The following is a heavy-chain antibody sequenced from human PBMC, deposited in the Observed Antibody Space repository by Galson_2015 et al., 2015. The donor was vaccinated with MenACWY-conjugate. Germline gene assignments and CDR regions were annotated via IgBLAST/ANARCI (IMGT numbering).Heavy chain of an antibody. J-gene: IGHJ6*02. Sequence: SLRLSCAASGFTFSSYAMSWVRQAPGKGLEWVSTISGSGGYTYYADSVKGRFTISRDNSKNSLYLQINSLRAEDSAIYYCARVLRDPAALAYYYGMDVWGQGTTVTASS. V-gene: IGHV3-23*01. CDR3: ARVLRDPAALAYYYGMDV. CDR2: ISGSGGYT. CDR1: GFTFSSYA. D-gene: IGHD6-13*01.